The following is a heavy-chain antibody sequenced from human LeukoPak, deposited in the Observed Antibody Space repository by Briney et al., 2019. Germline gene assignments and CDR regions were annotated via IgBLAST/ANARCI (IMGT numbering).Heavy chain of an antibody. CDR2: IYTSGST. V-gene: IGHV4-61*02. CDR1: GGSISSGSYY. J-gene: IGHJ4*02. CDR3: ATERIAARLTNSYYFDY. D-gene: IGHD6-6*01. Sequence: SETLSLTCTVSGGSISSGSYYWSWIRRPAGKGLEWIGRIYTSGSTNYNPSLKSRVTISVDTSKNQFSLKLSSVTAADTAVYYCATERIAARLTNSYYFDYWGQGTLVTVSS.